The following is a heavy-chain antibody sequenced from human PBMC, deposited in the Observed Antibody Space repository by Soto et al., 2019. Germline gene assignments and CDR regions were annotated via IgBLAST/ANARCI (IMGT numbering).Heavy chain of an antibody. CDR1: GYSFTSYW. CDR3: APLVVPAARKIRRNYYYYGMAV. D-gene: IGHD2-2*01. V-gene: IGHV5-51*01. Sequence: RESLQISCKGSGYSFTSYWIGWVRQIPGKGMEWMGIIYPGDSDTRYSPSFQGQVTISADKSISTAYLQWSSLTASDTALYYCAPLVVPAARKIRRNYYYYGMAVWGQGTTVTVSS. CDR2: IYPGDSDT. J-gene: IGHJ6*02.